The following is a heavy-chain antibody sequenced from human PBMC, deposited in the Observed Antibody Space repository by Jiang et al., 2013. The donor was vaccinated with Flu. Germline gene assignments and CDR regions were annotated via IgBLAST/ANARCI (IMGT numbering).Heavy chain of an antibody. J-gene: IGHJ4*02. CDR1: GDSIRNYY. CDR3: ARGHYGSGSYYVSSFDY. V-gene: IGHV4-59*01. CDR2: VYHTGNT. Sequence: LLKPSETLSLTCSVSGDSIRNYYWNWVRQPPGKELEWIGYVYHTGNTNYNPSLKSRLSMSVDTSKNQISLKLTSVTAADTAVYYCARGHYGSGSYYVSSFDYWGQGTLVTVSS. D-gene: IGHD3-10*01.